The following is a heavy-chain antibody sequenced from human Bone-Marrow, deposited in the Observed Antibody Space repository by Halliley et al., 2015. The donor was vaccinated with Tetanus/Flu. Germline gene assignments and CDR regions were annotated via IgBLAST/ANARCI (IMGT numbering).Heavy chain of an antibody. Sequence: DWVGYIFYRGSTHSTPPLKSRVTISVAPSKNEFSLKLTSVTAADTAVYYCAAAVKNQIGTDYWGQGTLVTVSS. J-gene: IGHJ4*02. CDR3: AAAVKNQIGTDY. CDR2: IFYRGST. V-gene: IGHV4-59*08. D-gene: IGHD6-13*01.